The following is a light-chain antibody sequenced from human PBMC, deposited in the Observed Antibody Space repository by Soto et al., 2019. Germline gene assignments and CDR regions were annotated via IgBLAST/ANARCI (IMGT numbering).Light chain of an antibody. CDR2: GAS. CDR1: QSVSSSY. Sequence: EIGLSRSPGTLSLSPGERATLSCRASQSVSSSYLAWYQQKPGQAPRLLIYGASSRATGIPDRFSGSGSGTDFTLTISRLEPEDFAVYYCQQYGSSPPWTFGQGTKV. V-gene: IGKV3-20*01. J-gene: IGKJ1*01. CDR3: QQYGSSPPWT.